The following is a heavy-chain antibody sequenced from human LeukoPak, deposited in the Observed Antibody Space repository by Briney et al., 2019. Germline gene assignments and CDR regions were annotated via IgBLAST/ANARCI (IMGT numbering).Heavy chain of an antibody. V-gene: IGHV1-2*02. D-gene: IGHD3-10*01. CDR3: AREYYYGSGPFDP. J-gene: IGHJ5*02. CDR2: INPNSGGT. Sequence: ASVKVSCKASGYTFTGYYMHWVRQAPGQGLEWMGWINPNSGGTNYAQKFQGRVTMTRDTSISTAYMELSRLRSDDTAVYYCAREYYYGSGPFDPWGQGTLVTVPS. CDR1: GYTFTGYY.